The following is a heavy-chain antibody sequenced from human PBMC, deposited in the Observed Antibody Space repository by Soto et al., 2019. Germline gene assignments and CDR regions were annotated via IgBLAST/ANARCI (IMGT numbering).Heavy chain of an antibody. CDR2: ISISGSTI. J-gene: IGHJ4*02. D-gene: IGHD3-3*01. V-gene: IGHV3-11*01. Sequence: LSLTCAVSGFTVSFSYMTWVRQAPGKGLEWVSYISISGSTIFYTDSVKGRFTISRDNAKNSLYLQMNSLRAEDTAVYYCARVERGITIFGVVVPPFDYWGQGTLVTVS. CDR1: GFTVSFSY. CDR3: ARVERGITIFGVVVPPFDY.